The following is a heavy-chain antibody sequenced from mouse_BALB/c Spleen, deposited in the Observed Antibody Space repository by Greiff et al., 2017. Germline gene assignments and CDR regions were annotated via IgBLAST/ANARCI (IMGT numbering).Heavy chain of an antibody. CDR1: GFNIKDTY. Sequence: VHVKQSGAELVKPGASVKLSCTASGFNIKDTYMHWVKQRPEQGLEWIGRIDPANGNTKYDPKFQGKATITADTSSNTAYLQLSSLTSEDTAVYYCANTTAYWGQGTLVTVSA. V-gene: IGHV14-3*02. CDR3: ANTTAY. CDR2: IDPANGNT. J-gene: IGHJ3*01. D-gene: IGHD1-1*01.